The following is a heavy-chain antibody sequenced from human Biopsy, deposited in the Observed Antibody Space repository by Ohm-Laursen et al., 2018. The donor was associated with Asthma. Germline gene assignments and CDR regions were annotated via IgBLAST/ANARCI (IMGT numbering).Heavy chain of an antibody. D-gene: IGHD2-21*02. J-gene: IGHJ6*02. Sequence: SLRLSCAASRFTYEMHWVRQAPGKGLEWVAVISYDGSSIYYADSVKGRFTISRDNSKNTLYLQMNSLRAEDTAVYYCASYEVVTAILPMDVWGQGTTVTVSS. CDR3: ASYEVVTAILPMDV. CDR1: RFTYE. V-gene: IGHV3-30-3*01. CDR2: ISYDGSSI.